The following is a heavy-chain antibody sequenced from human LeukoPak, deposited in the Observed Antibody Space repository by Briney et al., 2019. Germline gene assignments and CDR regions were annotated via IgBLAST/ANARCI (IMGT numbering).Heavy chain of an antibody. J-gene: IGHJ4*02. V-gene: IGHV3-23*01. D-gene: IGHD2-2*01. CDR3: PKGGDCSSTSCYQFDN. CDR1: GFTFNNYA. Sequence: PGGSLRLSCAASGFTFNNYAMSWVREAPGKGLEWGSSISGSGSGTNYADSVKGGITIFRDNSKNALYLQMNSLRDKDTAVYYCPKGGDCSSTSCYQFDNWGQGTLVTVSS. CDR2: ISGSGSGT.